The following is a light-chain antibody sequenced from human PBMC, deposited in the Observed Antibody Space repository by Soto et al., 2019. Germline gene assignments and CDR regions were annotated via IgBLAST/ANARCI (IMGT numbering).Light chain of an antibody. J-gene: IGLJ1*01. CDR2: DVS. V-gene: IGLV2-14*01. CDR1: SSDVGAYNY. Sequence: QPASGYGVPGEAISITSTRTSSDVGAYNYVSWYQQHPGKVPKLLIYDVSNRPSGVSDRFSGSKSGNTASLTISGLQAEDEADYYCNSYAGSSAPYVFGTGTRSPS. CDR3: NSYAGSSAPYV.